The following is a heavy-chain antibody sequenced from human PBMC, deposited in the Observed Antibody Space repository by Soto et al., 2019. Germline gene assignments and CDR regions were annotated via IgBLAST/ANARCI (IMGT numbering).Heavy chain of an antibody. J-gene: IGHJ4*02. CDR1: GYSISSGYY. CDR2: IYHSGST. Sequence: SETLSLPCAVSGYSISSGYYWGWVRPPPGEGLEWIGNIYHSGSTYYNPSLKSRVTMSVDTSKNQFSLKVTSVTAADTAVYYCARDRISGKMATNNRIFDYWGQGTLVTVSS. D-gene: IGHD5-12*01. CDR3: ARDRISGKMATNNRIFDY. V-gene: IGHV4-38-2*02.